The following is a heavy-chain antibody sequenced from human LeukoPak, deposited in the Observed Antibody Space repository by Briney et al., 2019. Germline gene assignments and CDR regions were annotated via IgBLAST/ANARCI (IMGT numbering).Heavy chain of an antibody. CDR2: INHSGSI. D-gene: IGHD5-24*01. Sequence: SETLSLTCAVFGGSFSGYYWSWIRQPPGKGLEWIGEINHSGSINYNSSLKSRVTISVDTSKNQFSLKLSSVTAADTAVYYCARHRSGWLQSSFDYWGQGTLVTVSS. CDR3: ARHRSGWLQSSFDY. J-gene: IGHJ4*02. V-gene: IGHV4-34*01. CDR1: GGSFSGYY.